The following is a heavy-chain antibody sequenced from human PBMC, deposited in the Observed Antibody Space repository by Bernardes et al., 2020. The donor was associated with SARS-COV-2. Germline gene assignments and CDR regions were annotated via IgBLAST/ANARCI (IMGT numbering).Heavy chain of an antibody. CDR3: ARAVWGIWHFDL. J-gene: IGHJ2*01. V-gene: IGHV4-34*01. D-gene: IGHD3-16*01. Sequence: SETLSLTCAVYGGSLSGYYWNWIRQPPGKGLEWIGEINYSGSTNYNPSLKSRVTISVDTSKNQFSLKLSSVTAADTAFYYCARAVWGIWHFDLWGRDTLVTVSS. CDR2: INYSGST. CDR1: GGSLSGYY.